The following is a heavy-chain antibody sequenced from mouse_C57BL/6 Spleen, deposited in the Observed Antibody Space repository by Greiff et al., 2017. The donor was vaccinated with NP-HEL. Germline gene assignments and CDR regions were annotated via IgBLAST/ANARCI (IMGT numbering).Heavy chain of an antibody. CDR2: IDPSDSET. CDR1: GYTFTSYW. J-gene: IGHJ2*01. CDR3: AREEGYYFDY. Sequence: QVQLKQPGAELVRPGSSVKLSCKASGYTFTSYWMHWVKQRPIQGLEWIGNIDPSDSETHYNQKFKDKATLTVDKSSSTAYMQLSSLTSEDSAVYYCAREEGYYFDYWGQGTTLTVSS. V-gene: IGHV1-52*01.